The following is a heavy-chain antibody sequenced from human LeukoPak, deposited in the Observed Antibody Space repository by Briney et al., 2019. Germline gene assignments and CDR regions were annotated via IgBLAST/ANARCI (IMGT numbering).Heavy chain of an antibody. V-gene: IGHV1-69*05. CDR1: GGTFSSYA. CDR3: ARDAYGSGSYFSY. J-gene: IGHJ4*02. CDR2: IIPIFGTA. D-gene: IGHD3-10*01. Sequence: GASVKVSCKASGGTFSSYAISWVRQAPGQGLEWMGGIIPIFGTANYAQKFRGRVTITTDESTSTAYMELSSLRSDDTAVYYCARDAYGSGSYFSYWGQGTLVTVSS.